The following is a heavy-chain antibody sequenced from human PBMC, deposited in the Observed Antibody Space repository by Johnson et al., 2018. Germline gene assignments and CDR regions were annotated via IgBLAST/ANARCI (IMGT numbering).Heavy chain of an antibody. D-gene: IGHD6-13*01. CDR2: IWYDGSNK. Sequence: QVQLVQSGGGVVQPGRSLRLSCAASGFTFSSYGMHWVRQAPGKGLEWVAVIWYDGSNKYYADSVKGRFTISRDNSRNTLYLQMNSLRAEDTAVYYCARDHSSGWYYNSWFDPWGQGTLVTVSS. CDR1: GFTFSSYG. J-gene: IGHJ5*02. CDR3: ARDHSSGWYYNSWFDP. V-gene: IGHV3-33*01.